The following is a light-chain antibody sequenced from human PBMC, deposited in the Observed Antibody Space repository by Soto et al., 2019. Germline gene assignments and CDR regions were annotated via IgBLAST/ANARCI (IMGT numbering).Light chain of an antibody. CDR2: GTS. CDR3: QQYGTSRT. Sequence: DIVLTKPPATLSLSPGERATLSSRATQSFSTGYLPWYELKFGQAPRLLIYGTSNRATGMPDRFSGSGSGTDFTLTVSRLEPEDFAVYYCQQYGTSRTFVQGTKVDIK. V-gene: IGKV3-20*01. J-gene: IGKJ1*01. CDR1: QSFSTGY.